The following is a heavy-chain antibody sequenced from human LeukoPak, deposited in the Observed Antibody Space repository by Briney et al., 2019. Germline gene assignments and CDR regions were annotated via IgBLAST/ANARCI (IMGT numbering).Heavy chain of an antibody. CDR2: FDPEDGET. CDR1: GYTLTELS. J-gene: IGHJ3*02. CDR3: ATLGATVTTDTDAFDI. V-gene: IGHV1-24*01. D-gene: IGHD4-17*01. Sequence: ASVKVSCKVSGYTLTELSMHWVRQAPGKGLEWMGGFDPEDGETIYAQKFQGRVTMTEDTSTDTAYMELSGLRSEDTAVYYCATLGATVTTDTDAFDIWGQGTMVTVSS.